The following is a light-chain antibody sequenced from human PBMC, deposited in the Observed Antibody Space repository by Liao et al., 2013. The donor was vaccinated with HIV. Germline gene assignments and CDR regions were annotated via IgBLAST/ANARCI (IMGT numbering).Light chain of an antibody. CDR1: VLARKH. Sequence: SYELTQPSSVSVSPGQTARITCSGDVLARKHARWFQQKPGQAPLLVIYYSTVRPSGIPERFSGSNSGNTATLTISGTQAMDEADYYCQAWDTSTYVFGTGTKVTVL. CDR2: YST. V-gene: IGLV3-1*01. J-gene: IGLJ1*01. CDR3: QAWDTSTYV.